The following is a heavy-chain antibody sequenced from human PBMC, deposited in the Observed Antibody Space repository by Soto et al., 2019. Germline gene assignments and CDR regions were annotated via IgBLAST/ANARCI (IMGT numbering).Heavy chain of an antibody. CDR1: GFTFSSYG. V-gene: IGHV3-33*01. D-gene: IGHD6-13*01. CDR2: IWYDGSNK. Sequence: QVQLVESGGGVVQPGRSMRLSCAASGFTFSSYGMHWVRQAPGKGLEWVAVIWYDGSNKYYADSVKGRFTISRDNSKNTLYLQMNSLRAEDTAVYYCARVGQQLVPGDYWGQGTLVTVSS. J-gene: IGHJ4*02. CDR3: ARVGQQLVPGDY.